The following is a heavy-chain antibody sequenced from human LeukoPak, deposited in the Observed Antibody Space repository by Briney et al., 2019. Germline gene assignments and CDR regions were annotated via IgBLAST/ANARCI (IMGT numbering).Heavy chain of an antibody. CDR3: ARLTGSWFDP. J-gene: IGHJ5*02. V-gene: IGHV4-34*01. CDR1: GGSFSGYY. Sequence: SETLSLTCAVYGGSFSGYYWSWIRQPPGKGLEWIWEINHSGSTNYNPSLKSRVTISVDTSKNKFSVKLSSVTAADTAVYYCARLTGSWFDPWGQGTLVTVSS. D-gene: IGHD3-10*01. CDR2: INHSGST.